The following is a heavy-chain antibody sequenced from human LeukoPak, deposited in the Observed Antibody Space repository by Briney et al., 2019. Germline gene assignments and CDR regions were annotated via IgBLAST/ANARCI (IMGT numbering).Heavy chain of an antibody. J-gene: IGHJ4*02. Sequence: SETLSLTCAVSGGSISSGGYSWSWIRQPPGKGLEWIGYIYHSGSTYYNPSLKSRVTISVDRSKNQSSLKLSSVTAADTAVYYCARGATIGLVPYFDYWGQGTLVTVSS. CDR1: GGSISSGGYS. CDR2: IYHSGST. CDR3: ARGATIGLVPYFDY. V-gene: IGHV4-30-2*01. D-gene: IGHD5-12*01.